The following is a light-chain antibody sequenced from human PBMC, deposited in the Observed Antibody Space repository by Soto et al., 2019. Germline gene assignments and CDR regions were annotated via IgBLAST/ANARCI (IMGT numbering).Light chain of an antibody. J-gene: IGKJ4*01. CDR3: QQYSSYPVT. Sequence: DIQMTQSPSNLSASVGDRVTITCRASQSISSWLAWCQQKPGKAPKPLIYHASNLESGVPSRFSGSGSGTEFTLTISSLQPDDLATYYFQQYSSYPVTFGGGTKVELK. CDR2: HAS. CDR1: QSISSW. V-gene: IGKV1-5*01.